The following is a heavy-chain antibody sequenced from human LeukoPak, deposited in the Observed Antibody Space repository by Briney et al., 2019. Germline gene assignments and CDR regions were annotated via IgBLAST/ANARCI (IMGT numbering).Heavy chain of an antibody. Sequence: SETLSLTCTVSGDSVSSHYWSWIRQPPGKGLEWIAYVYYTGTSNYNPSLKSRVTISIDTSKNQFSLKLISVTAAGTAVYYCARYSNHVDYFDSWGQGTLVTVSS. J-gene: IGHJ4*02. V-gene: IGHV4-59*02. CDR1: GDSVSSHY. D-gene: IGHD4-11*01. CDR2: VYYTGTS. CDR3: ARYSNHVDYFDS.